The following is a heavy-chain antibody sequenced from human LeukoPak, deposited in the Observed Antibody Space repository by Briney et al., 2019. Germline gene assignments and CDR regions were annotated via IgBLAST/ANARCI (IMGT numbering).Heavy chain of an antibody. CDR1: GYTFTGYY. CDR2: INPNSGGT. CDR3: ARTGSEYSSSSFDY. V-gene: IGHV1-2*04. J-gene: IGHJ4*02. D-gene: IGHD6-6*01. Sequence: ASVKVSCKASGYTFTGYYMHWVRPAPGQGLEWMGWINPNSGGTNYAQKFQGWVTMTRDTSIGTAYMELSRLRSDDTAVYYCARTGSEYSSSSFDYWGQGTLVTVSS.